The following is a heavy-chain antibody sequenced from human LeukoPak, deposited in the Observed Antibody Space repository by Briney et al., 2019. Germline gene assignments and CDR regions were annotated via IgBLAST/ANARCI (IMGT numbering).Heavy chain of an antibody. D-gene: IGHD5-18*01. CDR1: GFTFTTYW. J-gene: IGHJ6*02. CDR2: INSDGSIT. CDR3: ARDAVDTANAV. Sequence: GGSLRLSCAASGFTFTTYWMHWVRQAPGKGLVWVSHINSDGSITSCADSVKGRFTISRDNAKNTLYLQMNSLRAEDTAVYYCARDAVDTANAVWGQGTTVTVSS. V-gene: IGHV3-74*01.